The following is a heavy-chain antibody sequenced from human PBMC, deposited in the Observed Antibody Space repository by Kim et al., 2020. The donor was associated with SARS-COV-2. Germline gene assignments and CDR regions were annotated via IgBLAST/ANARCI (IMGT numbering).Heavy chain of an antibody. D-gene: IGHD3-16*01. Sequence: GRTYYAESLKGPFTISRDNSKNTVSLQMMRLRADETAVYYLAKDRGVFDYWGQGTLVTVSS. J-gene: IGHJ4*02. CDR2: GRT. V-gene: IGHV3-23*01. CDR3: AKDRGVFDY.